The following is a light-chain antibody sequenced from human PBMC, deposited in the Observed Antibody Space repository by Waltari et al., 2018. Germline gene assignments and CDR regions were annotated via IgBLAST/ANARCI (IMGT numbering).Light chain of an antibody. CDR2: DNN. Sequence: QSVLTQPPSVSAAPGQKVTIPCSGSSSTIGRNYVSCDQQLPATAPKLLIYDNNKRPSGIPDRFSGSKSGTSTTLGITGLQTGDEADYYCGTWDSSLSAVVFGGGTRLTVL. CDR1: SSTIGRNY. CDR3: GTWDSSLSAVV. J-gene: IGLJ2*01. V-gene: IGLV1-51*01.